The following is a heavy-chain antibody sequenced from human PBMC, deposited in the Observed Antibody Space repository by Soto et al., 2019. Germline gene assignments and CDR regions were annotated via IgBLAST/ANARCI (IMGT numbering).Heavy chain of an antibody. CDR2: IYYSGST. V-gene: IGHV4-59*12. CDR3: ARAKLNYYDSSGLDY. J-gene: IGHJ4*02. Sequence: SVKRSRTCTVAGVSISSYYWSWIRPPPGKGLEWIGYIYYSGSTNYNPSLKSRVTISVDTSKNQFSLKLSSVTAADTAVYYCARAKLNYYDSSGLDYWGQGTMVNFS. D-gene: IGHD3-22*01. CDR1: GVSISSYY.